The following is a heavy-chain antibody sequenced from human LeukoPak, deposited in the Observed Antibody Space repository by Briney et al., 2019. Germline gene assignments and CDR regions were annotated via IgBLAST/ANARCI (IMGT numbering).Heavy chain of an antibody. V-gene: IGHV1-2*02. J-gene: IGHJ3*02. D-gene: IGHD6-6*01. CDR2: INPNSGGT. CDR1: GYTFTSYY. Sequence: ASVKVSCKASGYTFTSYYMRWVRQAPGQGLEWMGWINPNSGGTNYAQKFQGRVTMTRDTSISTAYMELSRLRSDDTAVYYCARESLEYSSSSDAFDIWGQGTMVTVSS. CDR3: ARESLEYSSSSDAFDI.